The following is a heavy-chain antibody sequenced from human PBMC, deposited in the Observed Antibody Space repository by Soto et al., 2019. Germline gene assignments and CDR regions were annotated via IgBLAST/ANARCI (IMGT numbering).Heavy chain of an antibody. D-gene: IGHD2-21*02. CDR3: ARESGDWPLNWFDP. V-gene: IGHV3-74*01. CDR2: ITSDGKSK. CDR1: GFNFSNHW. Sequence: GGSLRLSCAASGFNFSNHWMHWVRQRPAEGLVWVSRITSDGKSKAYAESVKGRSAISRDNAKNTLYLQTNGLTAEDTAVYYCARESGDWPLNWFDPWGQGALVTVSS. J-gene: IGHJ5*02.